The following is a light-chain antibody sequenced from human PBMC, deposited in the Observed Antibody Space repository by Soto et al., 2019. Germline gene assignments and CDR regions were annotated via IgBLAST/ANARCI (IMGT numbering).Light chain of an antibody. CDR3: SSYAGSNYPYV. J-gene: IGLJ1*01. CDR2: EVT. V-gene: IGLV2-8*01. Sequence: QSALTQPPSASGSPGQSVTISCTGTSCDVGAYDYVSWYQQHPGKAPKLLIYEVTKRPLGVPDRFSGSKSGNAASLTVSGLQAEDEADYYCSSYAGSNYPYVFGTGTKLTVL. CDR1: SCDVGAYDY.